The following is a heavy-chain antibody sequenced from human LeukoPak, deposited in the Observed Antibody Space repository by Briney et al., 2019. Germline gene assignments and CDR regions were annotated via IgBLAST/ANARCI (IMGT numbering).Heavy chain of an antibody. V-gene: IGHV4-59*01. CDR2: IYNSGSI. Sequence: SETLSLTCTVSGGSISSYFWSLIRQPPGKGLEWIGYIYNSGSISSNPSLKSRVTVSVDTSKNQLSLKLSSVTAADTAVYYCARGPHGSYYVFDYWGQGTLVTVSS. CDR3: ARGPHGSYYVFDY. J-gene: IGHJ4*02. D-gene: IGHD1-26*01. CDR1: GGSISSYF.